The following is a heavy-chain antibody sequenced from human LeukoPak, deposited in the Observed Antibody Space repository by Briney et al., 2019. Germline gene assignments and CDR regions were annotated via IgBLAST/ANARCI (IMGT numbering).Heavy chain of an antibody. V-gene: IGHV5-51*01. CDR1: GYSFTSYW. J-gene: IGHJ4*02. CDR3: ASDHYYDSSASFGY. D-gene: IGHD3-22*01. Sequence: GESLKISCQGSGYSFTSYWIAWVRQLPGKGLEWMGIIYPGDSDTRYSPSFQGQVTISADKSISTAYLQWSSLKASDTAMYYCASDHYYDSSASFGYWGQGTLVTVSS. CDR2: IYPGDSDT.